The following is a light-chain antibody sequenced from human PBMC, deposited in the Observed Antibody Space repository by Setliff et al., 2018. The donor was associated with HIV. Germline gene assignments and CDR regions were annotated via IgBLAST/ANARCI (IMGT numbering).Light chain of an antibody. V-gene: IGLV1-40*01. Sequence: QSVLTQPPSVSGAPGQRVTISCTGSSSNIGAHYDVHWYQQLPGTAPKLLIYGNNNRPSGVPDRFSGSKSGTSASLAITGLQAEDEADYYCQSYDSSLSGYVFGTRTKVTVL. CDR1: SSNIGAHYD. CDR2: GNN. CDR3: QSYDSSLSGYV. J-gene: IGLJ1*01.